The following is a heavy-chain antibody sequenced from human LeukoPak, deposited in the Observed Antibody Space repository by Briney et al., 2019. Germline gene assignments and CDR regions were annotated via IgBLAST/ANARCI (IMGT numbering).Heavy chain of an antibody. CDR2: ISAYNGNT. J-gene: IGHJ4*02. CDR3: ARDLAKYYYDSSGYSDV. Sequence: GASVKVSCKASEYTFTGYYIHWVRQAPGQGLEWMGWISAYNGNTNYAQKLQGRVTMTTDTSTSTAYMELRSLRSDDTAVYYCARDLAKYYYDSSGYSDVWGQGTLVTVSS. V-gene: IGHV1-18*04. D-gene: IGHD3-22*01. CDR1: EYTFTGYY.